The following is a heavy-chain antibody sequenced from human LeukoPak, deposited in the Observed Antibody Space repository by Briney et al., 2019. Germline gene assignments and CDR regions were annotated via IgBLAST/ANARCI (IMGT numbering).Heavy chain of an antibody. CDR2: IYYSGST. CDR1: GGSISSHY. CDR3: ARHSGGQGGYYFDY. J-gene: IGHJ4*02. V-gene: IGHV4-59*11. D-gene: IGHD2-15*01. Sequence: SETLSLTCTVSGGSISSHYWSWIRQPPGKGLEWIGYIYYSGSTNYNPSLKSRVTISVDTSKNQFSLKLSSVTAADTAVYYCARHSGGQGGYYFDYWGQGTLVTVSS.